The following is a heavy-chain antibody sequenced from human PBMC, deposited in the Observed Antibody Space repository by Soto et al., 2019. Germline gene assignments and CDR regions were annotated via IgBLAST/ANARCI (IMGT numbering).Heavy chain of an antibody. CDR1: GGSFSGYY. J-gene: IGHJ6*03. CDR2: INHSGST. V-gene: IGHV4-34*01. CDR3: ARVGFVTIFGVENMDV. Sequence: SETLSLTCAVYGGSFSGYYWSWIRQPPWKGLEWIGEINHSGSTNYNPSLKSRVTISVDTSKNQFSLKLSSVTAADTAVYYCARVGFVTIFGVENMDVWGKGPRSPSP. D-gene: IGHD3-3*01.